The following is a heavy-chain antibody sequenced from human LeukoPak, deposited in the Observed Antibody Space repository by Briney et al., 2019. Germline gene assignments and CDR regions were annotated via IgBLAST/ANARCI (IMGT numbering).Heavy chain of an antibody. CDR1: GFTFSSYG. Sequence: GGSLRLSCAASGFTFSSYGMHWVRQAPGKGLEWVAFIRYDGSNKYYTDSVKGRFTISRDNSKNTLYLQMNSLRAEDTAVYYCAKSGSSSSYYFDYWGQGTLVTVSS. D-gene: IGHD6-6*01. V-gene: IGHV3-30*02. CDR3: AKSGSSSSYYFDY. CDR2: IRYDGSNK. J-gene: IGHJ4*02.